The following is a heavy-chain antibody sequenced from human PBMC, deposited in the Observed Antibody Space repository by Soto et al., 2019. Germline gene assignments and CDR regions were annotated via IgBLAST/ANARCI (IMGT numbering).Heavy chain of an antibody. J-gene: IGHJ5*02. CDR1: GFTFSSYA. V-gene: IGHV3-23*01. CDR2: ISGSGGST. D-gene: IGHD3-10*01. Sequence: EVQLLESGGGLVQPGGSLRLSCAASGFTFSSYAMSWVRQAPGKGLEWVSAISGSGGSTYYADSVKGRFTISRNNSKNTLYLQMNSLRAEDTAVYYCAKDGVTMVRGVMANNWFDPWGQGTLATVSS. CDR3: AKDGVTMVRGVMANNWFDP.